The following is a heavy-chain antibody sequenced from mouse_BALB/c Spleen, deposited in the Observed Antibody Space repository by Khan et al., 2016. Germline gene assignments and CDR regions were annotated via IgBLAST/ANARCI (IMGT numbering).Heavy chain of an antibody. CDR1: DYTFTSYW. Sequence: QVRLQQSGAELAKPVASVKMSCKASDYTFTSYWLHWVKQRPGQGLEWIGYINPNTGYAAYNQKSQDTATLTAAKSSNTAYMEMNSLTTEDSAVYYCAYGNYPYYYAMDYWGQGTSVTVSS. J-gene: IGHJ4*01. CDR2: INPNTGYA. V-gene: IGHV1-7*01. CDR3: AYGNYPYYYAMDY. D-gene: IGHD2-1*01.